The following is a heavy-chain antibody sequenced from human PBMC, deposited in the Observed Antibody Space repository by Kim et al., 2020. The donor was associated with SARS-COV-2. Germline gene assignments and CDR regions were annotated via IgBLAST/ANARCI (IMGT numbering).Heavy chain of an antibody. CDR3: ARNNYDWPGMDV. J-gene: IGHJ6*02. Sequence: GYAPKFQGRVTMTRNTSISTAYMELSSLRSEDTAVYYWARNNYDWPGMDVWGQGTTVTVSS. V-gene: IGHV1-8*01. D-gene: IGHD3-3*01.